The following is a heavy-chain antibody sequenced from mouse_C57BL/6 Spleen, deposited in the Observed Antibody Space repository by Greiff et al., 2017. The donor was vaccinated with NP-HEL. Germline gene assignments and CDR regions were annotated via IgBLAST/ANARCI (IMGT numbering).Heavy chain of an antibody. V-gene: IGHV1-64*01. J-gene: IGHJ3*01. Sequence: QVQLQQPGAELVKPGALVKLSCKASGYTFTSYWMHWVKQRPGQGLEWIGMIHPNSGSTNYNEKFKSKATLTVDKSSSTAYMQLSSLTSEDSAVYYRARGGTYYDYDAWFAYWGQGTLVTVSA. CDR1: GYTFTSYW. CDR2: IHPNSGST. CDR3: ARGGTYYDYDAWFAY. D-gene: IGHD2-4*01.